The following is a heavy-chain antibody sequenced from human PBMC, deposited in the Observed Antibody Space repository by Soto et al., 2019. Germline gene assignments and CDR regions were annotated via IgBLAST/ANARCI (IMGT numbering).Heavy chain of an antibody. CDR1: GGSISSSSYY. Sequence: SETLSLTCTVSGGSISSSSYYWGWIRQPPGKGLEWIGSIYYSGSTYYNPSLKSRVTISVDTSKNQFSPKLSSVTAADTAVYYCARLCRGFWSGDEYYYYMDVWGKGTTVTVSS. D-gene: IGHD3-3*01. J-gene: IGHJ6*03. V-gene: IGHV4-39*01. CDR2: IYYSGST. CDR3: ARLCRGFWSGDEYYYYMDV.